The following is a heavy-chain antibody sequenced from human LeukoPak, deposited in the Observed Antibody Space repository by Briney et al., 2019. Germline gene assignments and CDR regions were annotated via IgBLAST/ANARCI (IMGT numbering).Heavy chain of an antibody. J-gene: IGHJ4*02. D-gene: IGHD1-14*01. CDR1: GGSISSSSYY. V-gene: IGHV4-39*07. Sequence: SETLSLTCTVSGGSISSSSYYWGWIRQPPGKGLEWIGSIYYSGSTYYNPSLKSRVTISVDASKNQFSLKLSSVTAADTAVYYCARDGIWGQGTLVTVSS. CDR3: ARDGI. CDR2: IYYSGST.